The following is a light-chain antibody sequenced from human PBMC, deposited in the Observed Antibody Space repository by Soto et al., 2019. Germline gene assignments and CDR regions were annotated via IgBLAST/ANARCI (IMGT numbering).Light chain of an antibody. CDR3: QHTFNSPPWT. J-gene: IGKJ1*01. V-gene: IGKV1-39*01. CDR2: GAS. Sequence: DIHMTQAPSSLSASVGYTFTITCRSSQNIDMYFNWYQQKPWKAPRVLISGASNLQSGVPSRFSGSGSGTDFTLTISSLQSEDFASYFCQHTFNSPPWTFGQGTKVDI. CDR1: QNIDMY.